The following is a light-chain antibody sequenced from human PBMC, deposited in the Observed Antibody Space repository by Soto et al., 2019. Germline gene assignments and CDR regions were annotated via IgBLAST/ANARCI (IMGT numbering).Light chain of an antibody. CDR1: QGISSF. J-gene: IGKJ1*01. CDR2: DAS. CDR3: QQYHSYPAS. Sequence: DLQMTQSPSSLSASVGDRVTITCRASQGISSFLAWFQQKPGKAPKSLIYDASTLQSGVSSRFSGSGSDTHFTLPISSLQPEDFATYYCQQYHSYPASFGQGTKVEIK. V-gene: IGKV1-16*01.